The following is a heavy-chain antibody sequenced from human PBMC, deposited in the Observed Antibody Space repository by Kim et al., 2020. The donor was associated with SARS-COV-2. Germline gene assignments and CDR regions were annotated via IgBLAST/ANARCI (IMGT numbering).Heavy chain of an antibody. V-gene: IGHV1-3*01. CDR3: ARDDCGGDCYPYGMDV. CDR2: INAGNGNT. D-gene: IGHD2-21*02. J-gene: IGHJ6*02. Sequence: ASVKVSCKASGYTFTSYAMHWVRQAPGQRLEWMGWINAGNGNTKYSQKFQGRVTITRDTSASTAYMELSSLRSEDTAVYYCARDDCGGDCYPYGMDVWGQGTTVTVSS. CDR1: GYTFTSYA.